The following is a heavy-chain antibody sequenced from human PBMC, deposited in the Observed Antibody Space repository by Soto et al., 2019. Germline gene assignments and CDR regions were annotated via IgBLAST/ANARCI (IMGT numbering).Heavy chain of an antibody. CDR2: IYHSGST. CDR3: ASNRGYSSSWPPYNWFDP. Sequence: SETLSLTCAVSGGSISSSNWWSWVRQPPGKGLEWIGEIYHSGSTNYNPSLKSRVTISVDKSKNQFSLKLSSVTAADTAVYYCASNRGYSSSWPPYNWFDPWGQGTLVTVSS. D-gene: IGHD6-13*01. CDR1: GGSISSSNW. J-gene: IGHJ5*02. V-gene: IGHV4-4*02.